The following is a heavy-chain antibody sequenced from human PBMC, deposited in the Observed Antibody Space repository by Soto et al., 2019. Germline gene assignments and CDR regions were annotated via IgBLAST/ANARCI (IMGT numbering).Heavy chain of an antibody. D-gene: IGHD1-26*01. Sequence: EVQLVETGGGLIQPGGSLRLSCAASGFTVSSDYMNWVRQAPGKGLEWVSVIYRGGSKYYADSVKGRFTSSRDSSKNTVHLQMNSLRAEDTAVYYCARQEGATRDFDSWGQGTLVTVSS. V-gene: IGHV3-53*02. CDR3: ARQEGATRDFDS. CDR2: IYRGGSK. J-gene: IGHJ4*02. CDR1: GFTVSSDY.